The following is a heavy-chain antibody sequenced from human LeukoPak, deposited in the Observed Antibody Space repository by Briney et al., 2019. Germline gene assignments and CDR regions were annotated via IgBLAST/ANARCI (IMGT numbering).Heavy chain of an antibody. J-gene: IGHJ3*02. CDR1: GFTFSSYA. CDR3: ARARYDSYAFDI. V-gene: IGHV3-23*01. D-gene: IGHD3-22*01. Sequence: GGSLRLSCAASGFTFSSYAMSWVRQAPGKGLEWVSAISGSGGSTYYADSVKGRFTISRDNAKNSLYLQMNSLRAEDTAVYYCARARYDSYAFDIWGQGTMVTVSS. CDR2: ISGSGGST.